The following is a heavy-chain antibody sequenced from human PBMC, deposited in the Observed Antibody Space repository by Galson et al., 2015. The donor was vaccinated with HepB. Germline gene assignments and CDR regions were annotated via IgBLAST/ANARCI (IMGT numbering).Heavy chain of an antibody. CDR3: ARVNTTGHSFYHMDV. J-gene: IGHJ6*03. Sequence: QSGAEVKKPGESLKISCKGSGYSFTNYWIAWVRQMLGKGLEWMGIIHPGDSDIRHRPSFQGQVTISVDKSLTTAYLQWKSLKASDSAMYYCARVNTTGHSFYHMDVWGTGTTVTVSS. CDR2: IHPGDSDI. CDR1: GYSFTNYW. V-gene: IGHV5-51*01. D-gene: IGHD5-18*01.